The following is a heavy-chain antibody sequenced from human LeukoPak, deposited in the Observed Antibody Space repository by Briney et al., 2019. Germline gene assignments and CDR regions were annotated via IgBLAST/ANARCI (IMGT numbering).Heavy chain of an antibody. CDR2: INPNNGDT. CDR3: ARPDYDDDDSSGTHA. Sequence: ASVKVACKISGYTFIDSYIHWVRQATGQGLEWRGWINPNNGDTIYAQKFQDRVKMTRDPSITTAYMELTKLRSDDTAVYYCARPDYDDDDSSGTHAWGQGTLGTASS. V-gene: IGHV1-2*02. CDR1: GYTFIDSY. J-gene: IGHJ5*02. D-gene: IGHD4-17*01.